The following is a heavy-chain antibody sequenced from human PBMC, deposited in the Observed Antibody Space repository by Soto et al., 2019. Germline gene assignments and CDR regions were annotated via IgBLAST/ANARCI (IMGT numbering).Heavy chain of an antibody. CDR1: GFTFSSYG. CDR3: AKEKGWLVPFDY. D-gene: IGHD6-19*01. CDR2: ISYDGSNK. Sequence: GESLKISCAASGFTFSSYGMHWVRQDPGKGLEWVVVISYDGSNKYYADSVKGRFTISRDNSKNTLYLQINSLRAEDTAVYYCAKEKGWLVPFDYWGQGTLVTVSS. J-gene: IGHJ4*01. V-gene: IGHV3-30*18.